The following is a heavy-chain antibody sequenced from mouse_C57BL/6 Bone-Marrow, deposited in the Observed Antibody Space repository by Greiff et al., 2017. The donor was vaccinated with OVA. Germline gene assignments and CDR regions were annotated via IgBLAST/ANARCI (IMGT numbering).Heavy chain of an antibody. V-gene: IGHV1-50*01. D-gene: IGHD2-2*01. CDR3: ARLVTTRPHFDY. CDR1: GYTFTSYW. J-gene: IGHJ2*01. CDR2: IDPSDSYT. Sequence: QVQLQQPGAELVKPGASVKLSCKASGYTFTSYWMQWVNQRPGQGLEWIGEIDPSDSYTTYNQKFTGKATLTVDTSYSTAYMQLSRLTSEDSAVYYCARLVTTRPHFDYWGQGTTLTVSS.